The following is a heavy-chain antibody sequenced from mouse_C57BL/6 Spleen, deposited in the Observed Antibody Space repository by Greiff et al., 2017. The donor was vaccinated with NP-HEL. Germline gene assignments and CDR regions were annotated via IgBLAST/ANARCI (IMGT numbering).Heavy chain of an antibody. CDR2: IYPGDGDT. D-gene: IGHD1-1*01. CDR1: GYAFSSYW. CDR3: ARSTVPFYFDY. V-gene: IGHV1-80*01. Sequence: QVQLQQSGAELVKPGASVKISCKASGYAFSSYWMNWVQQRPGKGLEWIGQIYPGDGDTNYNGKFKGKATLTADKSSSTAYMQLSSLTSEDSAVYFCARSTVPFYFDYWGQGTTLTVSS. J-gene: IGHJ2*01.